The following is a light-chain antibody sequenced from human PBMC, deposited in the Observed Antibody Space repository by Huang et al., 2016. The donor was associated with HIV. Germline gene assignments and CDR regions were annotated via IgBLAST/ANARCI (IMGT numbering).Light chain of an antibody. J-gene: IGKJ1*01. CDR1: QSITHS. CDR2: DAS. Sequence: EIVMTQSPDTLSVSPGEIVSLSCRASQSITHSLAWYQQKPGQPPRLLFYDASTRAPGISARFRGGGSGTDFTLTISSLQSEDVGIYYCQQYSNWPRGTFGQGTRVQIK. V-gene: IGKV3-15*01. CDR3: QQYSNWPRGT.